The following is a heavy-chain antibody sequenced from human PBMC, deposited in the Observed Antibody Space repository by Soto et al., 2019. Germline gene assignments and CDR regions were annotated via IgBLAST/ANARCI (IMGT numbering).Heavy chain of an antibody. CDR3: SRGVVFWSGVLMVLYMYV. Sequence: ASVKVSCKASGYTFTSYDINWVRQATGQGLEWMGWMNPNSGNTGYAQKFQGRVTMTRNTSISTAYMELSSLRSEDTAVYYCSRGVVFWSGVLMVLYMYVWGKGTTVPVSS. V-gene: IGHV1-8*01. D-gene: IGHD2-8*01. CDR2: MNPNSGNT. J-gene: IGHJ6*03. CDR1: GYTFTSYD.